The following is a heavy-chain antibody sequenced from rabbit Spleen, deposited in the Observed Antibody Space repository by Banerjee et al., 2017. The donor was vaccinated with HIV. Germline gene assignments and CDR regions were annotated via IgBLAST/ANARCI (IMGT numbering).Heavy chain of an antibody. J-gene: IGHJ6*01. CDR3: ARDGAGGSYFAL. V-gene: IGHV1S7*01. Sequence: QSLEESGGGLVQPGGSLKLSCKASGFTLSSYYMNWVRHAPGKGLEWIGYIDPVFGITYYANWVNGRFSISRENAQNTVFLQMTSLTAADTATYFCARDGAGGSYFALWGPGTLVTVS. D-gene: IGHD8-1*01. CDR2: IDPVFGIT. CDR1: GFTLSSYY.